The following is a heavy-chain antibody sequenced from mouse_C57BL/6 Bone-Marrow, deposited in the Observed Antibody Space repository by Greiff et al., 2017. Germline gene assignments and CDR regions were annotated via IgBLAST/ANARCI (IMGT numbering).Heavy chain of an antibody. D-gene: IGHD3-1*01. CDR3: ARSSGY. CDR1: GYTFTSYW. J-gene: IGHJ2*01. Sequence: QVQLQQSGAELAKPGASVKLSCKASGYTFTSYWMHWVKQRPGQGLEWIGYINPSSGYTKYNQKFKDKATLTAYKSSSTAYMQLSSLTYEDSAVYYCARSSGYWGQGTTLTVSS. V-gene: IGHV1-7*01. CDR2: INPSSGYT.